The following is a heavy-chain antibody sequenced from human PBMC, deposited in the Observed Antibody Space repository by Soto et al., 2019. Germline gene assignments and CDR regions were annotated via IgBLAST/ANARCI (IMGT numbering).Heavy chain of an antibody. V-gene: IGHV3-23*01. CDR1: GFTFISYG. Sequence: EVQMLECGGALVQPGGSLRLSYAASGFTFISYGMSWVSQAPGKGLEWVSAITGGGGRSYYADSAKGRFTISRDNSKNTLYLQMNRLRAEDTAVYYSAKAPGWPFYFDYSGQGTLVSVSS. CDR3: AKAPGWPFYFDY. J-gene: IGHJ4*02. D-gene: IGHD6-19*01. CDR2: ITGGGGRS.